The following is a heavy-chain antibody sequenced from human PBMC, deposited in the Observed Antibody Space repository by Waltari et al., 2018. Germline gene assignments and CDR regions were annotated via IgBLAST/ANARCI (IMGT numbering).Heavy chain of an antibody. Sequence: EVQLVQSGAEVQKHGATVKIACQVSGYTFTDYYMPWVQQAPGKGLEWMGLVDPEDGETIYAEKFQGRVTITADTSTDTAYMALSSLRSEDTAVYYCATLQNVGTFDYWGQGTLVTVSS. J-gene: IGHJ4*02. CDR3: ATLQNVGTFDY. V-gene: IGHV1-69-2*01. CDR2: VDPEDGET. D-gene: IGHD7-27*01. CDR1: GYTFTDYY.